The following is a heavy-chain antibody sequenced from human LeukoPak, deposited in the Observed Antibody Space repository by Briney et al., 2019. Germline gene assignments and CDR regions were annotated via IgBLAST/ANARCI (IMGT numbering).Heavy chain of an antibody. D-gene: IGHD3-22*01. J-gene: IGHJ4*02. CDR2: IYTSGST. V-gene: IGHV4-4*07. Sequence: PSETLSLTCTVSGGSISSYYWSWLRQPAGKGLEWIGRIYTSGSTNYNPSLKSRVTMSVDTSKNQFSLKLSSVTAADTAVYYCARDRKMITYYYDSSGYHLDYWGQGTLVTVSS. CDR1: GGSISSYY. CDR3: ARDRKMITYYYDSSGYHLDY.